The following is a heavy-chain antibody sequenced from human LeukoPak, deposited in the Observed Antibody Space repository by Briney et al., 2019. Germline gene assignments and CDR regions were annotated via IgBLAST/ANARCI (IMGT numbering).Heavy chain of an antibody. CDR1: GYTFTGYY. V-gene: IGHV1-2*06. CDR3: ARANCTNGVCYHNWFDP. D-gene: IGHD2-8*01. J-gene: IGHJ5*02. CDR2: INPNSGGA. Sequence: ASVKVSCKASGYTFTGYYMHWVRQAPGQGLEWMGRINPNSGGANYARKFQGRVTMTRATSISTAYMELSRLRSEDTAVYYCARANCTNGVCYHNWFDPWGQGTLVTVSS.